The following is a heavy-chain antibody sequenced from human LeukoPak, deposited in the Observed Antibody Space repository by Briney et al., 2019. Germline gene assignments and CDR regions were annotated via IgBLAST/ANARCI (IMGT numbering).Heavy chain of an antibody. CDR3: ARGIVAHYDSSGSPLFDY. CDR2: IIPILGIA. Sequence: ASVKVSCKASGGTFSSYAISWVRQAPGQGLEWMGRIIPILGIANYAQKFQGRVTITADKSTSTAYMELSSLRSEDTAVYYCARGIVAHYDSSGSPLFDYWGQGTLVTVSS. CDR1: GGTFSSYA. D-gene: IGHD3-22*01. V-gene: IGHV1-69*04. J-gene: IGHJ4*02.